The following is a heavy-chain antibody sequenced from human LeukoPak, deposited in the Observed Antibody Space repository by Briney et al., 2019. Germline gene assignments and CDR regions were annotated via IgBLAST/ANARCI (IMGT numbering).Heavy chain of an antibody. V-gene: IGHV1-8*01. CDR2: MNPSSGNT. CDR1: GYTFTSYD. J-gene: IGHJ6*02. CDR3: ARVSCSSTSCYPAYFYYYYGMDV. Sequence: GASVKVSCKASGYTFTSYDINWVRQATGQGLEWMGWMNPSSGNTGYAQKFQGRVTMTRNTSISTAYMELSSLRSEDTAVYYCARVSCSSTSCYPAYFYYYYGMDVWGQGTTVTVSS. D-gene: IGHD2-2*01.